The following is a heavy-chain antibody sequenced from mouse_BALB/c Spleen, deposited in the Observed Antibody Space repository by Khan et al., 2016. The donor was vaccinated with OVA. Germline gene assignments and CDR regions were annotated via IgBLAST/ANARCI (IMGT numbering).Heavy chain of an antibody. Sequence: EVLLQESGPGLVKPSQSLSLTCTVTGYSITSGYAWNWIRQFPGNKLEWMGYISYSGVTSYTPSLKSRISITRDTSKNQFFLQLNSVTTEDTATYYCARGNYYGYYFDYWGQGTTLTVSS. CDR2: ISYSGVT. CDR3: ARGNYYGYYFDY. V-gene: IGHV3-2*02. D-gene: IGHD1-1*01. J-gene: IGHJ2*01. CDR1: GYSITSGYA.